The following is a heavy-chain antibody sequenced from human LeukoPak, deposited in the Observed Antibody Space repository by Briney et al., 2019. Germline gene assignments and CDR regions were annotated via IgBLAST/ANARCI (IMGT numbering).Heavy chain of an antibody. CDR2: ITTSSSYI. CDR3: ARDLGGYSYGSHFDS. V-gene: IGHV3-21*01. Sequence: GGSLRLSCAASGFTFSSYNMNWVRQAPGKGLEWVSSITTSSSYIYYADSVKGRFTISRDNAKNSLYLQMNSLRAEDTAIYYCARDLGGYSYGSHFDSWGQGTLVTVSS. D-gene: IGHD5-18*01. CDR1: GFTFSSYN. J-gene: IGHJ4*02.